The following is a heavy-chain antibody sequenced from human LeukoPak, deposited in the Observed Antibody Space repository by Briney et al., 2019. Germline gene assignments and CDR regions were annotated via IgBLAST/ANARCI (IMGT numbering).Heavy chain of an antibody. CDR2: VGTRAGST. CDR3: ARRLAQTKGFDS. J-gene: IGHJ4*02. D-gene: IGHD2-21*01. Sequence: GGSLRLSCAVSGFTSGSYAMGWVRQAPGMGLEWVSAVGTRAGSTYYADSVKGRFTISRDTSKNTLDLQMNSLSAEDTAVYYCARRLAQTKGFDSWGQGTLVTVSS. CDR1: GFTSGSYA. V-gene: IGHV3-23*01.